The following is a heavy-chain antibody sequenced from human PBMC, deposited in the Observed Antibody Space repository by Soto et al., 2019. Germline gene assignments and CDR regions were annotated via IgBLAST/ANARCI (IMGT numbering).Heavy chain of an antibody. CDR2: VSSGGGT. D-gene: IGHD2-15*01. J-gene: IGHJ4*02. CDR1: GFTFSTYA. CDR3: AKRRGAGGHFDY. V-gene: IGHV3-23*01. Sequence: EVELLESGGGLVQPEGSLRLSCAASGFTFSTYAMGWVRQAPGKGLEWVSVVSSGGGTHYADFVKGRFTVSRDNSKNTLSLQMNRLRADDAAVYYCAKRRGAGGHFDYWGQGALVTVSS.